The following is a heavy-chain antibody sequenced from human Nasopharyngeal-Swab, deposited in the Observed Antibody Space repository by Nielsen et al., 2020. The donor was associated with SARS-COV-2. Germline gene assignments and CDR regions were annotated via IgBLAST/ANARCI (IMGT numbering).Heavy chain of an antibody. CDR3: ARHLPLRFLEWLFPDYFDY. D-gene: IGHD3-3*01. Sequence: LSLTCAASGFPFSSYSMNWVRQAPGKGLEWVSSISSSSSYIYYADSVKGRFTISRDNAKNSLYLQMNSLRAEDTAVYYCARHLPLRFLEWLFPDYFDYWGQGTLVTVSS. CDR2: ISSSSSYI. V-gene: IGHV3-21*01. J-gene: IGHJ4*02. CDR1: GFPFSSYS.